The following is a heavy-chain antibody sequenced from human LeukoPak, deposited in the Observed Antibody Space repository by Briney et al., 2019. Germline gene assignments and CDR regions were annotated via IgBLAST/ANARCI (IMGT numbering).Heavy chain of an antibody. D-gene: IGHD3-10*01. CDR3: AREEITMVRGVISPPNYYYYMDV. CDR1: GFTFSDYY. Sequence: RTGGSLRLSCAASGFTFSDYYMSWIRQAPGKGLEWVSYISSSGSTTLYADSVKGRFTISRDNAKNSLYLQMNSLRAEDTAVYYCAREEITMVRGVISPPNYYYYMDVWGKGTAVTISS. V-gene: IGHV3-11*01. J-gene: IGHJ6*03. CDR2: ISSSGSTT.